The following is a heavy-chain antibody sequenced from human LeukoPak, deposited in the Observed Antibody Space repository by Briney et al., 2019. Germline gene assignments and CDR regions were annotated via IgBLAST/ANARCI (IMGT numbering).Heavy chain of an antibody. Sequence: GGSLRLSCAASGFTFSIYSMNWVRQAPGKGLVWVSRIDANGITTTYADSVKGRFTISRDNANSTLYLHMNSLRADDTAVYFCGRARGGYSAIDYWGQGSLVTVSS. J-gene: IGHJ4*02. D-gene: IGHD1-26*01. CDR2: IDANGITT. CDR1: GFTFSIYS. V-gene: IGHV3-74*01. CDR3: GRARGGYSAIDY.